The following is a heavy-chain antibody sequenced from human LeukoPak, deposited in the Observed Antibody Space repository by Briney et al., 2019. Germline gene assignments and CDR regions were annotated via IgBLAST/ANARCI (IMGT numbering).Heavy chain of an antibody. CDR2: IKYDESEK. V-gene: IGHV3-7*01. D-gene: IGHD6-19*01. CDR1: GFSFSGSGFSFSDYW. Sequence: GGSLRLSCAGSGFSFSGSGFSFSDYWMSWVRQAPGKGLEWVANIKYDESEKNYVDSVKGRFTISRDNAKNSLYLQMNSLRAEDTAMYYCARLAEAGFDYWGQGTLVTVSS. CDR3: ARLAEAGFDY. J-gene: IGHJ4*02.